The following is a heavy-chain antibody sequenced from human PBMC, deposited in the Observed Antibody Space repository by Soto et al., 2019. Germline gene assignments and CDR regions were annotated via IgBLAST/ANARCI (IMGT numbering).Heavy chain of an antibody. Sequence: SETLSLTCTVSGGSISSSSYYWGWIRQPPGKGLEWIGSIFYSGSTYYNPSLKSRVTISVDTSKNQFSLKLSSVTAADTAVYYCAIQQLVRDYYYGMDVWGQGTTVT. CDR2: IFYSGST. CDR1: GGSISSSSYY. J-gene: IGHJ6*02. CDR3: AIQQLVRDYYYGMDV. D-gene: IGHD6-6*01. V-gene: IGHV4-39*01.